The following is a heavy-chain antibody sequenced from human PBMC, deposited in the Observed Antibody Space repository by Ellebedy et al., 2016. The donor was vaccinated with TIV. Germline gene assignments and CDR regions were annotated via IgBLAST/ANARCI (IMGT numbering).Heavy chain of an antibody. J-gene: IGHJ4*02. CDR3: ARGVLSGY. V-gene: IGHV3-53*01. CDR1: GFTFSSYG. D-gene: IGHD2/OR15-2a*01. CDR2: IYSGGST. Sequence: PGGSLRLSCAASGFTFSSYGMHWVRQAPGKGLEWVSVIYSGGSTYYADSVKGRFTISRDNSKNTVYLQMNSLRAEDTAVYYCARGVLSGYWGQGTLVTVSS.